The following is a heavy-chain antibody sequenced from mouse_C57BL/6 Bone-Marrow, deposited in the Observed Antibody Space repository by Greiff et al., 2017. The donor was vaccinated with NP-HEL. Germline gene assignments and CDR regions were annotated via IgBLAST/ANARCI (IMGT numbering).Heavy chain of an antibody. Sequence: QVQLQQPGAELVKPGASVKMSCKASGYTFTSYWITWVKQRPGQGLEWIGDIYPGSGSTNYNEKFKSKATLTVDTSSSTAYMQLSSLTSEDSAVYYCARFLYGSSHWYFDVWGTGTTVTVSS. CDR1: GYTFTSYW. CDR2: IYPGSGST. J-gene: IGHJ1*03. D-gene: IGHD1-1*01. CDR3: ARFLYGSSHWYFDV. V-gene: IGHV1-55*01.